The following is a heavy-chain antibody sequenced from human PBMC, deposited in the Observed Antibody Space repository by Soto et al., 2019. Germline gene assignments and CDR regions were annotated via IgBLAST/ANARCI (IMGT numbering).Heavy chain of an antibody. CDR2: IYYSGST. V-gene: IGHV4-31*03. D-gene: IGHD3-10*01. CDR3: ARGVTLVRGVIHAPYFDY. CDR1: GGSISSGGYY. Sequence: QVQLQESGPGLVKPSQTLSLTCTVSGGSISSGGYYWSWIRQHPGKGLEWIGYIYYSGSTYYNPCPTRRVTISVDTSKNQCSLKLSSVTAADPAVYYCARGVTLVRGVIHAPYFDYWGQGALVTVSS. J-gene: IGHJ4*02.